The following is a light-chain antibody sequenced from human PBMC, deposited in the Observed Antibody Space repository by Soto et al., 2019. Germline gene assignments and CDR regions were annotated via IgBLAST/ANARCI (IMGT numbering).Light chain of an antibody. CDR3: QQYGSSPPIT. Sequence: EIVLTQSPGTLSLSPGERATLSCRASQSVSSSYLAWYQQKPGQAPRLLIDAASSRATGIPDGFSGSGSGTDFTLTISRLEPEDFAVYYCQQYGSSPPITFGQGTRLEI. J-gene: IGKJ5*01. CDR2: AAS. CDR1: QSVSSSY. V-gene: IGKV3-20*01.